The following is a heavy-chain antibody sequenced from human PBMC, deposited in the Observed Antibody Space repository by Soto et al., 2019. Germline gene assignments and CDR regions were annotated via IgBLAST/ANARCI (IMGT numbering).Heavy chain of an antibody. Sequence: SETLSLTCAVYGGSFSGYYWSWIRQPPGKGLEWIGEINHSGSTNYNPSLKSRVTISVDTSKNQFSLKLSSVTAADTAVYYCATGYGSDSSHTGFDPWGQGTLVTVSS. CDR1: GGSFSGYY. J-gene: IGHJ5*02. D-gene: IGHD3-10*01. CDR3: ATGYGSDSSHTGFDP. CDR2: INHSGST. V-gene: IGHV4-34*01.